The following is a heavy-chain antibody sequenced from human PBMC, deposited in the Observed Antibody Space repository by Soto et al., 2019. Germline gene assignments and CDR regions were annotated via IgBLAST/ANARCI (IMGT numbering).Heavy chain of an antibody. CDR1: GGSISSGGYY. D-gene: IGHD6-13*01. V-gene: IGHV4-31*03. Sequence: TLSLTCPVSGGSISSGGYYWSWIRQHPGKGLEWIGYIYYSGSTYYNPSLKSRVTISVDTSKNQFSLKLSSVTAADTAVYYCARWYPLLGLDVWGKGTTVTVSS. CDR3: ARWYPLLGLDV. CDR2: IYYSGST. J-gene: IGHJ6*04.